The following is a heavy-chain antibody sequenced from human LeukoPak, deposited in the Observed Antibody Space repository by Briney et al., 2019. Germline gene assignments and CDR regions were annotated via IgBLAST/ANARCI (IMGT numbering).Heavy chain of an antibody. CDR2: IKQDESEK. CDR3: ARAGSSGWHNFDY. Sequence: PGGSLRLSCAASGFTFSSYWMSWVRQAPGKGLEWVANIKQDESEKYYVDSVKGRFTISRDNAKNSLYLQMNSLRAEDTAVYYCARAGSSGWHNFDYWGQGTLVTVSS. J-gene: IGHJ4*02. CDR1: GFTFSSYW. D-gene: IGHD6-19*01. V-gene: IGHV3-7*01.